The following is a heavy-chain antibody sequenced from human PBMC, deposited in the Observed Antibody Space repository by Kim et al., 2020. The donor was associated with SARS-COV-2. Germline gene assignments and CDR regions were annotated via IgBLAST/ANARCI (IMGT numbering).Heavy chain of an antibody. J-gene: IGHJ4*02. Sequence: KGRLAISRDNTKNTLYLQMISLRAEDTAVYYCAKDPLELRGLTVFPTDYWGQGNLVTVSS. V-gene: IGHV3-23*01. CDR3: AKDPLELRGLTVFPTDY. D-gene: IGHD1-7*01.